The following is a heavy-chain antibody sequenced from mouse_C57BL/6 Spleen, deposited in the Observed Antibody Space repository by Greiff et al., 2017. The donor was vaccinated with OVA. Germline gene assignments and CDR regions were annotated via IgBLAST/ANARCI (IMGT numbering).Heavy chain of an antibody. D-gene: IGHD2-5*01. CDR3: ARDQNSNYGGFAY. CDR2: ISDGGSYT. V-gene: IGHV5-4*01. Sequence: EVKLQESGGGLVKPGGSLKLSCAASGFTFSSYAMSWVRQTPEKRLEWVATISDGGSYTYYPDNVKGRFTISRDNAKNNLYLQMSHLKSEDTAMYYCARDQNSNYGGFAYWGQGTLVTVSA. J-gene: IGHJ3*01. CDR1: GFTFSSYA.